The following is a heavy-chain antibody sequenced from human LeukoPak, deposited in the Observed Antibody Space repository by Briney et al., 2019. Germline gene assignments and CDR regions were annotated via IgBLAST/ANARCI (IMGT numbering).Heavy chain of an antibody. V-gene: IGHV4-34*01. CDR3: ARVAGGGVYYYGSGSYLGGFDY. Sequence: TSETLSLTCVVYGGSFSGYSWSWIRQPPGKGLEWIGEINHSGSTNYNPSLKSRVTISVDTSKNQFSLKLSSVTAADTAVYYCARVAGGGVYYYGSGSYLGGFDYWGQGTLVTVSS. CDR2: INHSGST. CDR1: GGSFSGYS. D-gene: IGHD3-10*01. J-gene: IGHJ4*02.